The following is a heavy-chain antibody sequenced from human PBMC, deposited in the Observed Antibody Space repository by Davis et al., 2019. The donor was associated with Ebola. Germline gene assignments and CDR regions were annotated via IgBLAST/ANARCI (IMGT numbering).Heavy chain of an antibody. J-gene: IGHJ4*02. V-gene: IGHV4-34*01. CDR2: IDYRGDT. CDR3: ASPHQIRGKDFFDC. CDR1: GGPLNDYY. Sequence: PSETLSLTCAVYGGPLNDYYWSWIRQPPGGGLEWIGEIDYRGDTKYNPSLKSRAFLSMDTFRKQFSLKLTSVTAADTAVYFCASPHQIRGKDFFDCWGPGTPVTVSS. D-gene: IGHD2-2*01.